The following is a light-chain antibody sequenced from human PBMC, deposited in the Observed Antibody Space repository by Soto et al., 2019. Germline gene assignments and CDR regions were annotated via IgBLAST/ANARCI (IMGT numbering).Light chain of an antibody. CDR2: ANN. V-gene: IGLV1-40*01. J-gene: IGLJ1*01. CDR1: SSNIGAGYD. Sequence: QSVLTQPPSVSGAPGQRVTFSCTGSSSNIGAGYDVHWYQQLPGTAPKLLIYANNNRPSGVPDRFSGSKSGTSASLAITGLQAEDEADYYCQSYDNSLSGPYVFGTGTKVTVL. CDR3: QSYDNSLSGPYV.